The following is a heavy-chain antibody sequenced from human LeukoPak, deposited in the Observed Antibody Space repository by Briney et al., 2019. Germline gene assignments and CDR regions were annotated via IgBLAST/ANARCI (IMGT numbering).Heavy chain of an antibody. Sequence: SETLSLTCAVYGGSFSGYYWSWIRQPPGKGLEWIGEINHSGSTNYNPSLKSRVTISVDTSKNQFSLKLSSVTAADTAVYYCARIPKFNSSWYHYYYYMDVWGQGTLVTVSS. D-gene: IGHD6-13*01. CDR3: ARIPKFNSSWYHYYYYMDV. V-gene: IGHV4-34*01. CDR2: INHSGST. CDR1: GGSFSGYY. J-gene: IGHJ6*03.